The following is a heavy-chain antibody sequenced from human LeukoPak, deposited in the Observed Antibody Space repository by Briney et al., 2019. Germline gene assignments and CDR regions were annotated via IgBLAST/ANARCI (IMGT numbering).Heavy chain of an antibody. V-gene: IGHV3-30*18. D-gene: IGHD3-10*01. Sequence: PGRSLRLSCAASGFTFSSYGMHWVRQAPGKGLEWVAVISYDGSNKYYADSVKGRFTISRDNSKNTLYLQMNSLRAEDTAVYYCAKGRGLWFGEPYFDYWGQGTLVTVSS. CDR3: AKGRGLWFGEPYFDY. CDR1: GFTFSSYG. J-gene: IGHJ4*02. CDR2: ISYDGSNK.